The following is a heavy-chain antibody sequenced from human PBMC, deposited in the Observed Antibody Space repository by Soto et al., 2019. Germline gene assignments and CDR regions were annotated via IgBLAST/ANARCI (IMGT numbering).Heavy chain of an antibody. D-gene: IGHD3-16*01. CDR2: ISATGGGT. CDR1: GFKFSNYA. Sequence: VGSLRLSCAASGFKFSNYAMSWVRQARGKGLEWVSLISATGGGTYYADSVKGRFTISRDNTHNTLYLQVHSLTAEDTAVHYCAKDRRAGGNSAFYFDFWGQGAQVTVSS. V-gene: IGHV3-23*01. CDR3: AKDRRAGGNSAFYFDF. J-gene: IGHJ4*02.